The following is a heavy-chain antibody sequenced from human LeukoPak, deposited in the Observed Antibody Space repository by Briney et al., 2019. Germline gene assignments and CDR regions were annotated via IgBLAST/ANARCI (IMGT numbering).Heavy chain of an antibody. CDR2: ISGSGDST. J-gene: IGHJ3*01. D-gene: IGHD3-3*01. Sequence: GGSLRLSCAASGFTFSSYSMNWVRQAPGKGLEWVSAISGSGDSTYYADSVRGRFTISRDNSKNTLYLQMNSLRAEDTAVYYCAKPEANYDFWTGYCAFDVWGQGTMVTVSS. CDR1: GFTFSSYS. V-gene: IGHV3-23*01. CDR3: AKPEANYDFWTGYCAFDV.